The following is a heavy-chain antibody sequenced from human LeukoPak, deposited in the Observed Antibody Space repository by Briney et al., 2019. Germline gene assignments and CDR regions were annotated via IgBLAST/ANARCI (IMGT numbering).Heavy chain of an antibody. CDR3: AKGFGEFSAFDI. V-gene: IGHV3-23*01. CDR2: ISGSGGST. D-gene: IGHD3-10*01. J-gene: IGHJ3*02. CDR1: GFTFSSYA. Sequence: PGGSLRLSCAASGFTFSSYAMSWVRQAPGKGLEWVSAISGSGGSTYYADSVKGRFTISRDNAKNSLYLQMNSLRAEDTAVYYCAKGFGEFSAFDIWGQGTMVTVSS.